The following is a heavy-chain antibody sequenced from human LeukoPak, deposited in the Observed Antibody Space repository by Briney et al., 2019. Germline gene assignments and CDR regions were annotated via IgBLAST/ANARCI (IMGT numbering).Heavy chain of an antibody. CDR3: ARDGYSYGFGY. CDR2: IYYSGST. CDR1: GGSISSSSYY. J-gene: IGHJ4*02. D-gene: IGHD5-18*01. V-gene: IGHV4-39*07. Sequence: SETPSLTCTVSGGSISSSSYYWGWIRQPPGKGLEWIGSIYYSGSTYYNPSLKGRVTISVDTSKNQFSLKLSSVTAADTAVYYCARDGYSYGFGYWGQGTLVTVSS.